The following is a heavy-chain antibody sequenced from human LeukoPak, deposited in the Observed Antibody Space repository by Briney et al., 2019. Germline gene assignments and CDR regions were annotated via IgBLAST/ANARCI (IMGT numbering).Heavy chain of an antibody. Sequence: GGSLRLSCAASGFTVSSNYMSWVRQAPGKGLEWVSAISGSGGSTYYADSVKGRFTISRDNSKNTLYLQMNSLRAEDTAVYYCAKGRYYSPQNAFDIWGQGTMVTVSS. CDR1: GFTVSSNY. J-gene: IGHJ3*02. D-gene: IGHD3-10*01. CDR3: AKGRYYSPQNAFDI. CDR2: ISGSGGST. V-gene: IGHV3-23*01.